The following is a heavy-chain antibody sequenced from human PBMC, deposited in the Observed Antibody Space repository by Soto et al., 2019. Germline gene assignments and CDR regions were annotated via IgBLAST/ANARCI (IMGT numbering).Heavy chain of an antibody. D-gene: IGHD3-9*01. J-gene: IGHJ5*02. V-gene: IGHV2-26*01. CDR2: IFSNDEK. CDR1: GFSLSNARMG. Sequence: QVTLKESGPVLVKPTETLTLTCTVSGFSLSNARMGVSWIRQPPGKALEWLAHIFSNDEKSYSTSLKSRLTISKDTSKSPVVPTMTNMDPVDTATSYCARIRRAYYDILTGLVRGSWWFDPWGQGTLVTVSS. CDR3: ARIRRAYYDILTGLVRGSWWFDP.